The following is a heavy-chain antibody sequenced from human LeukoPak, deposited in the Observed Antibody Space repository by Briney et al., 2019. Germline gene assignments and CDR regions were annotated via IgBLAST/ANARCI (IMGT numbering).Heavy chain of an antibody. Sequence: PSETLSLTCTASGGSISSYYWSWIRQPPGKGLEWIGYIYYSGSTNYNPSLKSRVTISVDTSKNQFSLKLSSVTAADTAVYYCARAPQGFWTDYYYYMDVWGKGNPGHRLL. CDR3: ARAPQGFWTDYYYYMDV. V-gene: IGHV4-59*01. J-gene: IGHJ6*03. CDR1: GGSISSYY. D-gene: IGHD3/OR15-3a*01. CDR2: IYYSGST.